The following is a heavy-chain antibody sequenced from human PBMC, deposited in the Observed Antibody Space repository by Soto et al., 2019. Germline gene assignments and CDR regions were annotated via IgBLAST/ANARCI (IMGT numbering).Heavy chain of an antibody. Sequence: VQLVELGGGVVQPGRSLRLSCAASGFTFGHYGMHWVRQAPGNVLEWVAVILNDGSNRYHANSVKDRFNIARDNSKNMLYLQMNSVRAEVAAVYYCAADDEYSGKGMDVWSQGTTVTVS. V-gene: IGHV3-33*01. CDR1: GFTFGHYG. CDR2: ILNDGSNR. CDR3: AADDEYSGKGMDV. D-gene: IGHD3-10*01. J-gene: IGHJ6*02.